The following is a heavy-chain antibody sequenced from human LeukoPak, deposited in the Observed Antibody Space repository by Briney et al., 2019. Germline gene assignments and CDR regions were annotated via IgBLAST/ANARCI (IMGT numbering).Heavy chain of an antibody. V-gene: IGHV3-48*01. J-gene: IGHJ4*02. Sequence: PGTSLRLSCKTSGFIFSNYAMHWVRQAPGKGLEWVSYFSSSSSTTYYADSVKGRFTISRDNAKNSLYLQMNSLRAEDTAVYYCAREYCSGGSCCFDYWGQGTLVTVSS. CDR3: AREYCSGGSCCFDY. CDR1: GFIFSNYA. CDR2: FSSSSSTT. D-gene: IGHD2-15*01.